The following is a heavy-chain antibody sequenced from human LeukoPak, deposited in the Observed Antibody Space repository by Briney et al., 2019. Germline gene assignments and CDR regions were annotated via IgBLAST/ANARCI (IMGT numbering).Heavy chain of an antibody. CDR2: INTNTGNP. D-gene: IGHD3-10*01. V-gene: IGHV7-4-1*02. CDR1: GYTFTNHS. CDR3: ARRSMVQHMDV. J-gene: IGHJ6*03. Sequence: RASVKVSCKASGYTFTNHSINWVRQAPGQGLEYMGWINTNTGNPTYAQAFTGRIVFSLDASVSTAYLQIRSLKAEDTAMYFCARRSMVQHMDVWGKGTTVIVSS.